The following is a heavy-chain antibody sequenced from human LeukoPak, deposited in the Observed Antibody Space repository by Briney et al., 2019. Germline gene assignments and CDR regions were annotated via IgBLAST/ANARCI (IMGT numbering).Heavy chain of an antibody. D-gene: IGHD2-15*01. CDR3: AKVGSPPYGMDV. V-gene: IGHV3-7*01. CDR2: IKQDGSEK. Sequence: GGSLRLSCAASGFSISSYWMSWVRQAPGKGLEWVANIKQDGSEKLYVDSVKGRFAISRDNAKNSLYLQMNSLRAEDTAVYYCAKVGSPPYGMDVWGQGTTVTVSS. J-gene: IGHJ6*02. CDR1: GFSISSYW.